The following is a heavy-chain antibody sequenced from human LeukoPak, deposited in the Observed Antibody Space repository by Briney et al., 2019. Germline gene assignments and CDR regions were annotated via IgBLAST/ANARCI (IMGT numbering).Heavy chain of an antibody. CDR1: GFTFSSYS. D-gene: IGHD6-19*01. Sequence: GGSLRLSCAASGFTFSSYSMNWVRQAPGKGLEWVSSNSSSSSYIYYADSVKGRFTISRDNAKNSLYLQMNSLRAEDTAVYYCARDQVADRFDYWGQGTLVTVSS. CDR2: NSSSSSYI. J-gene: IGHJ4*02. CDR3: ARDQVADRFDY. V-gene: IGHV3-21*01.